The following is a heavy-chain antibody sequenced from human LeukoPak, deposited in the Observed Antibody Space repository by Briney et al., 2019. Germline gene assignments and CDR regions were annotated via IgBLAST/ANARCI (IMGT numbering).Heavy chain of an antibody. D-gene: IGHD4-17*01. CDR1: GFTFGDYS. CDR2: IRTKGYGGTT. V-gene: IGHV3-49*04. Sequence: GGSLRLPCRGSGFTFGDYSMSWVRQAPGRGLEWLGFIRTKGYGGTTEYAASVKGRLTISRDDSKSTAYLQMNSLKSEDTAVYYCTRAQSDYGDSWYFDLWGRGTLVTVSS. J-gene: IGHJ2*01. CDR3: TRAQSDYGDSWYFDL.